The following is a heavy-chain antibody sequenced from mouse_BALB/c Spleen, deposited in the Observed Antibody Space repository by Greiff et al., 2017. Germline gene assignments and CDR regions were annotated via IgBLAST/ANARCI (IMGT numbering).Heavy chain of an antibody. J-gene: IGHJ4*01. CDR1: GYTFTSYW. CDR3: ARKEYAMDD. V-gene: IGHV1-69*02. CDR2: IDPSDSET. Sequence: QVQLQQSGAELVKPGAPVKLSCKASGYTFTSYWMNWVKQRPGRGLEWIGRIDPSDSETHYNQKFKDKATLTVDKSSSTAYIQLSSLTSEDSAVYYCARKEYAMDDWGQGTSVTVSS.